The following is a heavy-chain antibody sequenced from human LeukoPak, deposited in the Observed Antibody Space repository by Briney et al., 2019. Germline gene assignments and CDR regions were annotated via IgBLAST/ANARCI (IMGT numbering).Heavy chain of an antibody. V-gene: IGHV3-21*01. Sequence: GGSLRLSCAASGFTFSSYSMNWVRQAPGKGLEWVSSISSSSSYIYYADSVKGRFTISRDNAKNSLFLQMNSLRAEDTAVYYCASFEAAAGTYRPYYYMDVWGKGTTVTVSS. CDR3: ASFEAAAGTYRPYYYMDV. J-gene: IGHJ6*03. CDR1: GFTFSSYS. CDR2: ISSSSSYI. D-gene: IGHD6-13*01.